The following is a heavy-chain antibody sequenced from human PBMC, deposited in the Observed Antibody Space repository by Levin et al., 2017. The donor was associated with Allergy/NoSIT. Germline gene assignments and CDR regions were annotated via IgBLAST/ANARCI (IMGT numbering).Heavy chain of an antibody. CDR1: GGSISSYY. J-gene: IGHJ3*02. Sequence: PSETLSLTCTVSGGSISSYYWSWIRQPPGKGLEWIGYIYYSGSTNYNPSLKSRVTISVDTSKNQFSLKLSSVTAADTAVYYCARDISPVTHDAFDIWGQGTMVTVSS. V-gene: IGHV4-59*01. CDR2: IYYSGST. CDR3: ARDISPVTHDAFDI. D-gene: IGHD4-11*01.